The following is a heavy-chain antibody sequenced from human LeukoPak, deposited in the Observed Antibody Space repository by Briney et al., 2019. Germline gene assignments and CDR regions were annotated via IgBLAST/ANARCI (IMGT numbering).Heavy chain of an antibody. CDR2: INHSGST. CDR1: GGSFSGYY. V-gene: IGHV4-34*01. D-gene: IGHD2-2*01. Sequence: SETLSLTCAVYGGSFSGYYWSWIRQPPGKGLEWIGEINHSGSTNYNPSLKSRVIISVDTSKNQFSLKLSSVTAADTAVYYCASSSRTRTPARVFDYWGQGTLVTVSS. CDR3: ASSSRTRTPARVFDY. J-gene: IGHJ4*02.